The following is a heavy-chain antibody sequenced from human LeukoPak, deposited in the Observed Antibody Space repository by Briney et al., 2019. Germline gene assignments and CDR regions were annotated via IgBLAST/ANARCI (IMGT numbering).Heavy chain of an antibody. J-gene: IGHJ6*02. CDR1: GYTFTNYG. V-gene: IGHV1-18*01. CDR2: ISLYNDNT. D-gene: IGHD1-1*01. CDR3: ARDRVRTTGTTPYYYYDMDV. Sequence: ASVKVSCKASGYTFTNYGISWVRQAPGQGLEWMGWISLYNDNTNYAQKLQGRVTMTTDTSTSTAYVELRGLRSDDTAVYYCARDRVRTTGTTPYYYYDMDVWGQGTTVTVSS.